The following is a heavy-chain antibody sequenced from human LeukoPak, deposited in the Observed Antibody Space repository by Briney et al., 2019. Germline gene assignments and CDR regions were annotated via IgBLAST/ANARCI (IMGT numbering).Heavy chain of an antibody. Sequence: GASVKVSCKAAGYNFDTYGISWLRQAPGQGLEWMGWISANEGSTNYAQKFQDRVTMTADTSTNTIYMELRSLRSDDTAVYYCARVAHLHLVLPFFDYWGQGTLVTVSS. CDR3: ARVAHLHLVLPFFDY. CDR1: GYNFDTYG. J-gene: IGHJ4*02. D-gene: IGHD3-16*02. CDR2: ISANEGST. V-gene: IGHV1-18*01.